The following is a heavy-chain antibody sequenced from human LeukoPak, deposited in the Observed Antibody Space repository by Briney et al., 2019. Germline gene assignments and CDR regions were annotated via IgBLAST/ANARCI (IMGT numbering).Heavy chain of an antibody. CDR2: INPNSGGT. J-gene: IGHJ4*02. CDR3: ARDRPESGWYFFDY. V-gene: IGHV1-2*02. Sequence: ASVKVSCKASGYTFTGYCMHWVRQAPGQGLEWLGWINPNSGGTNYAQKFQGRVTMTRDTSISTAYMELSRLRSDDTAVYYCARDRPESGWYFFDYWGQGTLVTVSS. CDR1: GYTFTGYC. D-gene: IGHD6-19*01.